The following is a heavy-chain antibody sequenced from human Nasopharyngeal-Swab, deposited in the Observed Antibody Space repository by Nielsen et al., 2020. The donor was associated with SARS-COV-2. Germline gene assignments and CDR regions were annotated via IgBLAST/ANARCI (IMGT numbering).Heavy chain of an antibody. J-gene: IGHJ5*02. CDR1: GYTFTSYY. V-gene: IGHV1-46*01. D-gene: IGHD3-10*01. Sequence: ASVKVSCKASGYTFTSYYVHWVRQAPGQGLEWMGIINPSGGSTSYAQKFQGRVTMTRDTSTSTVYMELSSLRSEDTAVYYCAREPGDGVSWFDPWGQGTLVTVSS. CDR2: INPSGGST. CDR3: AREPGDGVSWFDP.